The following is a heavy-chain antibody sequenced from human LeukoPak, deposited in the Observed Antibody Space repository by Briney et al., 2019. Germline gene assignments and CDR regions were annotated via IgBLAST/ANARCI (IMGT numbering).Heavy chain of an antibody. CDR2: ISGSGDST. CDR3: AKGGIAVTSTSVYYYMDV. CDR1: GFIFSNYA. Sequence: PGGSLRLSCAASGFIFSNYAMSWVRQAPGKGLEWVSAISGSGDSTYYADSVKGRFTISRDNSKNTLYLLMNSLRAEDTALYYCAKGGIAVTSTSVYYYMDVWGKGTTVTISS. D-gene: IGHD6-19*01. V-gene: IGHV3-23*01. J-gene: IGHJ6*03.